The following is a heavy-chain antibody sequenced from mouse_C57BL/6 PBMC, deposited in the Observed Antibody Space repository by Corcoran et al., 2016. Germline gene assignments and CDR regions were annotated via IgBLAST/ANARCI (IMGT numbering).Heavy chain of an antibody. CDR3: ARSGDGYFDY. CDR1: GYGFTSHY. D-gene: IGHD2-3*01. CDR2: IYPGSGNT. V-gene: IGHV1-66*01. J-gene: IGHJ2*01. Sequence: QVQLQQSRPDLVKPGSSVKISCKASGYGFTSHYIHWVKQRPGQGLEWIGWIYPGSGNTKYNEKFKGKATLTADTSSSTAYMQLSSLTSEDSAVYYCARSGDGYFDYWGQGTTLTVSS.